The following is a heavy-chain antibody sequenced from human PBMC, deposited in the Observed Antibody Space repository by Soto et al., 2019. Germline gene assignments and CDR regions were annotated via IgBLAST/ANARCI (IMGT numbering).Heavy chain of an antibody. D-gene: IGHD3-22*01. CDR1: GFTVSNSY. J-gene: IGHJ1*01. CDR2: IYSGGNT. V-gene: IGHV3-53*01. CDR3: ARDRVESGYPEYFQH. Sequence: PGGSLRLSCAASGFTVSNSYMSWVRQPPGKGPEWVSIIYSGGNTYYADAVKGRFTISRDNSKNTLYLQMNSLRAEDTAVYYCARDRVESGYPEYFQHWGQGTLVTGSS.